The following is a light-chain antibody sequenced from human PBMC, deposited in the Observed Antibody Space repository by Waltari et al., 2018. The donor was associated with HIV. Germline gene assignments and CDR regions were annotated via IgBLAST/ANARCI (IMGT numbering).Light chain of an antibody. CDR2: GNS. V-gene: IGLV1-44*01. CDR1: SSNIGSKS. CDR3: AAWDDSLRGSVI. Sequence: QSVLTQPPSASGTPGQRVTISCSGSSSNIGSKSISWYQQLPGTAPKLLISGNSERPSGVPDRFSGSKSGTSASLAISGLQSEDEADYYCAAWDDSLRGSVIFGGGTKLTVL. J-gene: IGLJ2*01.